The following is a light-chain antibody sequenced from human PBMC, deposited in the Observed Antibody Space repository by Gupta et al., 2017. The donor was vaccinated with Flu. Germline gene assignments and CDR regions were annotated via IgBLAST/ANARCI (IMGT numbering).Light chain of an antibody. CDR2: DAS. J-gene: IGKJ4*01. CDR3: QQRSNWHPLT. CDR1: QSVSSY. V-gene: IGKV3-11*01. Sequence: EIVLTQSPATLSLSPGERATLSCRASQSVSSYLAWYQQKPGQAPRLLIYDASNRATGIPARFRGSGSGTDFTLTISSLEPEDFAVYYCQQRSNWHPLTFGGGTKVEIK.